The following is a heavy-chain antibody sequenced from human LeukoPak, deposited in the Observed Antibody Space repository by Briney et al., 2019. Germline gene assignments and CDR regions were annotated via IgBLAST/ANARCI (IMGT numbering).Heavy chain of an antibody. Sequence: GGSLRLSCAASGFTFSSYAMSWVRQAPGKGLEWVSAISGSGGSTYYADSVKGRFTISRDNSKNTLYLQMNSLRAEATAVYYCAKRDIDSSGHPWDQGTLVTVSS. J-gene: IGHJ4*02. CDR3: AKRDIDSSGHP. V-gene: IGHV3-23*01. CDR1: GFTFSSYA. D-gene: IGHD3-22*01. CDR2: ISGSGGST.